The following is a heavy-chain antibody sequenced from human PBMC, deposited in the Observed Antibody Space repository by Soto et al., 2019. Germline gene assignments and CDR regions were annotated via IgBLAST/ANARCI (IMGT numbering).Heavy chain of an antibody. V-gene: IGHV4-61*01. D-gene: IGHD4-17*01. J-gene: IGHJ4*02. Sequence: SETLSLTCTVSGGSVSSGSYHWSWIRQPPGKGLEWIGYIYYSGSTNYNPSLKSRVTISVDTSKNQFSLKLSSVTAADTAVYYCAREAGTTYRLDYWGQGTLVTVSS. CDR3: AREAGTTYRLDY. CDR1: GGSVSSGSYH. CDR2: IYYSGST.